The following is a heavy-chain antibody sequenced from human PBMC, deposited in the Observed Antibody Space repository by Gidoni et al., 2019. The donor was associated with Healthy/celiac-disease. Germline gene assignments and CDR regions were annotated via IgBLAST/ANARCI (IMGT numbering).Heavy chain of an antibody. Sequence: EVQLLESGGGLVQHGGSLRLSCAASGFTFSSYAMSWVRQAPGKGLEAVSAISGSGGSTYYADSVKGRFTISRDNSKNTLYLQMNSLRAEDTAVYYCAKGVYCSSTSCYPYYYYGMDVWGQGTTVTVSS. D-gene: IGHD2-2*01. J-gene: IGHJ6*02. CDR1: GFTFSSYA. CDR2: ISGSGGST. CDR3: AKGVYCSSTSCYPYYYYGMDV. V-gene: IGHV3-23*01.